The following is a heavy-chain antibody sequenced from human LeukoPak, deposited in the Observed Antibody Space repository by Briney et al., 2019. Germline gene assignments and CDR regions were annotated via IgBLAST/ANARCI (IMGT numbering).Heavy chain of an antibody. V-gene: IGHV1-2*02. Sequence: ASVKVSCKASGCTFTGYYMHWMRQPPGQGLEWMGWINPNCGDTNYGQKFQRRLNMTRDTSISTAYMELSRLRSDDTAVYYGARGTHNYYGSGSSTDYWGQGTLVTVSS. J-gene: IGHJ4*02. CDR2: INPNCGDT. CDR1: GCTFTGYY. D-gene: IGHD3-10*01. CDR3: ARGTHNYYGSGSSTDY.